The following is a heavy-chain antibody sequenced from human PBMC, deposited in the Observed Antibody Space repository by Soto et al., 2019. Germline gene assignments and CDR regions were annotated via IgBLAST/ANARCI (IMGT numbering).Heavy chain of an antibody. Sequence: SETLSLTCTVYGGSMSSYYWSWIRQPPGKGLEWIGYSYYSGSTNYNPSLKSRVTISVDTAKNQFSLKLSSVTAADTAVYYCARAMYYYGLGTDRRLFAPWGQGTLVTVSP. V-gene: IGHV4-59*01. D-gene: IGHD3-10*01. CDR3: ARAMYYYGLGTDRRLFAP. J-gene: IGHJ5*02. CDR1: GGSMSSYY. CDR2: SYYSGST.